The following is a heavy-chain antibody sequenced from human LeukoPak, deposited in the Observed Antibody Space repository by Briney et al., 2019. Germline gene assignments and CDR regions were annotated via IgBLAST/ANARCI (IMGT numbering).Heavy chain of an antibody. CDR3: ARGSGWYYP. D-gene: IGHD6-19*01. CDR1: GFTFGDYA. J-gene: IGHJ5*02. V-gene: IGHV3-7*04. Sequence: GGSLRLSCAASGFTFGDYAMHWVRQAPGKGLEWVANIKQDGSEKYYVDSVKGRFTISRDNAKNSLYLQMNSLRAEDTAVYYCARGSGWYYPWGQGTLVTVSS. CDR2: IKQDGSEK.